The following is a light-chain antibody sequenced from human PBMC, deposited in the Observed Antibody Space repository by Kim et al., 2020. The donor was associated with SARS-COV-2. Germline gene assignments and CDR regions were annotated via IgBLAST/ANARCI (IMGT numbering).Light chain of an antibody. J-gene: IGLJ2*01. CDR1: DIGSKR. CDR2: YNT. Sequence: APGETARSTCGVNDIGSKRVLWYQERPGQATLMVIYYNTDRPSGITERVSGAYSGNTATLTISRVEAGDEADYFSQVWDRSSDHVGLGGGTQLTVL. V-gene: IGLV3-21*04. CDR3: QVWDRSSDHVG.